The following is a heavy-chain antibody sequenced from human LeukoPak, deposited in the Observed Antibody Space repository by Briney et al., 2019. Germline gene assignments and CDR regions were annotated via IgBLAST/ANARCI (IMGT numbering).Heavy chain of an antibody. CDR1: GYTFTSYY. Sequence: ASVKVSCKASGYTFTSYYMHWVRQAPGQGLEWMGIINPSGGSTSYAQKFQGRVTMTRDTSTSTVYMELSSLRSEDTAVYYCGRDVNAYSGSYRGPYYFDYWGQGTLVTVSS. J-gene: IGHJ4*02. CDR2: INPSGGST. V-gene: IGHV1-46*01. D-gene: IGHD1-26*01. CDR3: GRDVNAYSGSYRGPYYFDY.